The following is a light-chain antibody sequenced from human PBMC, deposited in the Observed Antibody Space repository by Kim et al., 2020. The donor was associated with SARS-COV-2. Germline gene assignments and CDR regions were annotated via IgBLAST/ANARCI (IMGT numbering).Light chain of an antibody. J-gene: IGLJ2*01. CDR3: NSRDSNDNVL. CDR2: GKN. CDR1: SLRSYY. V-gene: IGLV3-19*01. Sequence: SSELTQDPAVSVALRQIVRIPCQGDSLRSYYATWYQQKPGQAPILVIYGKNNRPSGIPDRFSGSSSGNTASLTITGTQAGDEADYYCNSRDSNDNVLFGGGTHLTFL.